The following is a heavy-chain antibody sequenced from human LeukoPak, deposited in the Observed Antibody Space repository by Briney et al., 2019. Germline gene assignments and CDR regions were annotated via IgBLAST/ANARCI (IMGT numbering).Heavy chain of an antibody. CDR2: INWNGGTT. CDR3: ARDKHYYDSSKYV. D-gene: IGHD3-22*01. CDR1: GFTFNDYC. Sequence: GGTLTLTCAASGFTFNDYCMRWLFQGPGKERLGGFGINWNGGTTGYADSVRGRFTITRDNAKNSLYLQMNSLRAEDTAFYYCARDKHYYDSSKYVWGQGTLVTVSS. J-gene: IGHJ4*02. V-gene: IGHV3-20*04.